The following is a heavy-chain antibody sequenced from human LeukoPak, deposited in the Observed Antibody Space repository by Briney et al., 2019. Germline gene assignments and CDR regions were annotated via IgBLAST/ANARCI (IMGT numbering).Heavy chain of an antibody. J-gene: IGHJ4*02. Sequence: ASVKVSCKASGYTFTGYYMHWVRQAPGQGLEWMGWINPNSGGTNYAQKFQGRVTMTRDTSISTAYMELSRLRSDDTAVYYCARDHGYNSSAGYWGQGTLVTVSS. CDR2: INPNSGGT. D-gene: IGHD6-13*01. CDR3: ARDHGYNSSAGY. CDR1: GYTFTGYY. V-gene: IGHV1-2*02.